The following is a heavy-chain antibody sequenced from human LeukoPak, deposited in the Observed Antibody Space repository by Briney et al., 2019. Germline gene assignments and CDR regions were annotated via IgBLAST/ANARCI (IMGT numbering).Heavy chain of an antibody. Sequence: GESLKISCKGSGYSFTSYWIGWVRQMPGKGLEWIGIIYPGDSDTRYSPSFQGQVTISADKSISTAYLQWSSLKASDTAMYYCARQTGYCSSTSCYRWNYWGQGTLVTVSS. J-gene: IGHJ4*02. V-gene: IGHV5-51*01. CDR1: GYSFTSYW. CDR3: ARQTGYCSSTSCYRWNY. CDR2: IYPGDSDT. D-gene: IGHD2-2*02.